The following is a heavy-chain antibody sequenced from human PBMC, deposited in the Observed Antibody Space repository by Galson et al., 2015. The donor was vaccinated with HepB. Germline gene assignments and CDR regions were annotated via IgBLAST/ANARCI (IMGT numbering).Heavy chain of an antibody. CDR2: IIPILGIA. CDR1: GGTFSSYT. CDR3: ARDGNGGNCGGDCYRV. Sequence: SVKVSCKASGGTFSSYTISWVRQAPGQGLEWMGRIIPILGIANYAQKFQGRVTITADKSTSTAYMELSSLRSEDTAVYYCARDGNGGNCGGDCYRVWGQGTTVTVSS. D-gene: IGHD2-21*02. J-gene: IGHJ6*02. V-gene: IGHV1-69*04.